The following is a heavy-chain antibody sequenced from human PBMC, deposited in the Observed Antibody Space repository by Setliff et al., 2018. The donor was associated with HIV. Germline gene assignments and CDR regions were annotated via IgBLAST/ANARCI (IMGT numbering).Heavy chain of an antibody. Sequence: GGSLRLSCAVSGLTFSRYGFHWVRQVPGKGLDWVTFIQYDESNKYYGDSVRGRFTISRDNSKNTLYLQMNSLRSEDTAVYYCVREGEYFDTIGHYLVRRFFDLWGQGTMVTVSS. CDR2: IQYDESNK. CDR3: VREGEYFDTIGHYLVRRFFDL. D-gene: IGHD3-9*01. V-gene: IGHV3-30*02. CDR1: GLTFSRYG. J-gene: IGHJ3*01.